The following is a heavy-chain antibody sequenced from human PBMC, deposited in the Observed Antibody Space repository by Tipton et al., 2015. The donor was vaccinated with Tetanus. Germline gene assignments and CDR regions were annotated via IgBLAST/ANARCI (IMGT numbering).Heavy chain of an antibody. D-gene: IGHD6-19*01. CDR2: ISTSSTTI. V-gene: IGHV3-48*02. J-gene: IGHJ4*02. CDR3: AKRGQQWVVSSYFDS. Sequence: GSLRLSCAASGFTFNTYNMNWVRQAPGKGLEWVSYISTSSTTIFYADSVRGRFTISRDNAKNSLYLQMNSLRDEDTAVYFCAKRGQQWVVSSYFDSWGQGTLVAVSS. CDR1: GFTFNTYN.